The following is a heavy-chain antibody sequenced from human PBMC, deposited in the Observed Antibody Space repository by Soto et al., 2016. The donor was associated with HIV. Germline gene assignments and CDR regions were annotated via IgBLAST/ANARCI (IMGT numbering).Heavy chain of an antibody. J-gene: IGHJ6*02. CDR1: GFTFDDYG. D-gene: IGHD3-10*01. CDR2: INWNGGST. Sequence: EEQLVESGGGLVQPGGSLRLSCAASGFTFDDYGMSWVRQAPGKGLEWVSGINWNGGSTGYVDSVKGRFTIFRDNAKNSLYLQMNSLRVEDTALYYCARDRGYYYGSGSSKAVYYYGMDVWGQGTTVTVSS. V-gene: IGHV3-20*04. CDR3: ARDRGYYYGSGSSKAVYYYGMDV.